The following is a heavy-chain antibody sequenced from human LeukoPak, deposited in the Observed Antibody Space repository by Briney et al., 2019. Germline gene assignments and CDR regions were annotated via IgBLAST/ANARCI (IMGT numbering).Heavy chain of an antibody. CDR3: ARDSRNVTFDY. D-gene: IGHD1-14*01. CDR2: INHSGST. CDR1: GGSFSGYF. Sequence: SETLSLTCAVYGGSFSGYFWSWIRQPPGKGLEWIGEINHSGSTNYNPSLKSRVTISVDTSKNQFSLKVTSVTAADTAVYYCARDSRNVTFDYWGQGSLVTVSS. V-gene: IGHV4-34*01. J-gene: IGHJ4*02.